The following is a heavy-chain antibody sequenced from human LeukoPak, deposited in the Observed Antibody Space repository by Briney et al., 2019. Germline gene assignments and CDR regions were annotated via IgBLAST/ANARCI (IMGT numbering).Heavy chain of an antibody. V-gene: IGHV4-39*01. CDR1: DGDIYTSPYY. CDR2: VYYSGST. Sequence: SETLSLTCTFSDGDIYTSPYYWGWIRQPPGKGLEWIGSVYYSGSTYYNPSLKSRVTISIDTSKKQFSLKVNSVTAADTAVYYCARYCSSTKCPFDYWGQGTLVTVSS. J-gene: IGHJ4*02. CDR3: ARYCSSTKCPFDY. D-gene: IGHD2-2*01.